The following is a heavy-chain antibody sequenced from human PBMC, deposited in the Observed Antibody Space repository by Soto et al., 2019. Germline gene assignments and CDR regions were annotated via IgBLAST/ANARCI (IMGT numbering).Heavy chain of an antibody. Sequence: SETLSLTCTVSGGSISSSSYYWGWIRQPPGKGLEWIGSIYYSGSTYYNPSLKSRVTISVDTSRNQFSLKLSSVTATDTAVYYCARLRYSSPWFDPWGQGTLVT. D-gene: IGHD6-19*01. J-gene: IGHJ5*02. V-gene: IGHV4-39*01. CDR1: GGSISSSSYY. CDR2: IYYSGST. CDR3: ARLRYSSPWFDP.